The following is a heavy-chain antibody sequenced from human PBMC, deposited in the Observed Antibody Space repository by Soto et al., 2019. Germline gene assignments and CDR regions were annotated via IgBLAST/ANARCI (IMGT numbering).Heavy chain of an antibody. CDR1: GGTLSTYT. V-gene: IGHV1-69*02. D-gene: IGHD6-19*01. CDR2: IIPALDIE. Sequence: QGLLVQSGAEVKKPGSSVKVSCKAPGGTLSTYTLTWLRQAPGQGPEWMGRIIPALDIEDYAQHLEGRVTITADTSTSKSYMELHSLRSDDTAVYYCAAVAGTSAFVGYFEYWGQGTLVTVAS. CDR3: AAVAGTSAFVGYFEY. J-gene: IGHJ4*02.